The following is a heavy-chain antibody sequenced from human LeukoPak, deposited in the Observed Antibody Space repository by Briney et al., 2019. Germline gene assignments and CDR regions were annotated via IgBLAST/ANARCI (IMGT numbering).Heavy chain of an antibody. CDR2: ISGSGGST. Sequence: GGSLRLSCAASGFTFSSYAMSWVRQAPGKGLGWVSAISGSGGSTYYADSVKGRFTISRDNSKNTLYLQMNSLRAEDTAVYYCARAPYGSGNFYDYWGQGTLVTVSS. CDR3: ARAPYGSGNFYDY. D-gene: IGHD3-10*01. CDR1: GFTFSSYA. J-gene: IGHJ4*02. V-gene: IGHV3-23*01.